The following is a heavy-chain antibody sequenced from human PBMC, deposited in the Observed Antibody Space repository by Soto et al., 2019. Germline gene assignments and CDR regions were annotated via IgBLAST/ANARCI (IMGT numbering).Heavy chain of an antibody. CDR3: ARGITIFGVVDP. J-gene: IGHJ5*02. Sequence: QVQQVQSGAEVKKPGASVKVSYKASGYTFTSYDINWVRQATGQGLEWMGWMNPNSGNTGYAQKFQGRVTMTRNTSISTAYMELSSLRSEDTAVYYCARGITIFGVVDPGGQGTLVTVSS. CDR2: MNPNSGNT. CDR1: GYTFTSYD. D-gene: IGHD3-3*01. V-gene: IGHV1-8*01.